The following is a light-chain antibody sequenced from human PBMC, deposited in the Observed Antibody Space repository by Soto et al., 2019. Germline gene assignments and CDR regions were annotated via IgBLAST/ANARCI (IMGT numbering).Light chain of an antibody. CDR1: QSVYNN. J-gene: IGKJ1*01. CDR3: QQYGSSLWT. V-gene: IGKV3-20*01. Sequence: EIVMTQSQATLSVSPGEIATLSCRASQSVYNNLAWYQQKPGQAPRLLIYGASSRATGIPDRFSGSGSGTDFPLTISRLEPEDFAVYYCQQYGSSLWTFGQGTKVDIK. CDR2: GAS.